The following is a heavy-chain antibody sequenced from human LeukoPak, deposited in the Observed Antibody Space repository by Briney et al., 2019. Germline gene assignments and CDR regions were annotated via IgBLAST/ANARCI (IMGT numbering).Heavy chain of an antibody. D-gene: IGHD2-2*01. CDR2: IIPILGIA. CDR1: GGTFSSYT. J-gene: IGHJ3*02. V-gene: IGHV1-69*02. Sequence: SVXVSCKAFGGTFSSYTISWVRRAPGQGLEWMGRIIPILGIANYAQKFQGRVTITADKSTSTAYMELSSLRSEHTAVYYCARSMDSRLVVVVPAAMVAFDIWGQGPMVTVSS. CDR3: ARSMDSRLVVVVPAAMVAFDI.